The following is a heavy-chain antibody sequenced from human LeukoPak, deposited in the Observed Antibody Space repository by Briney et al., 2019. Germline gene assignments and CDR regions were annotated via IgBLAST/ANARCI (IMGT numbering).Heavy chain of an antibody. D-gene: IGHD3/OR15-3a*01. CDR3: VRSPAVGYDRTGLYFYYMDV. V-gene: IGHV5-51*01. Sequence: GGSLKISCKGSGSLFTNYWIGWVRQVPGKGLEWMGIIYPGESDTRYSPSFQGQVTISADKSINTGYLQWSSLKASDTAIYYCVRSPAVGYDRTGLYFYYMDVWGKGTTVTVSS. CDR1: GSLFTNYW. J-gene: IGHJ6*03. CDR2: IYPGESDT.